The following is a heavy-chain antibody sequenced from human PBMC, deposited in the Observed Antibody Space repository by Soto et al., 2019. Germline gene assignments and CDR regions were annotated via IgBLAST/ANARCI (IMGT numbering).Heavy chain of an antibody. Sequence: PSEALSLTCPVSGCSISSYYWSWIRQPPGKGLEWIGYIYYSGSTNYNPSLKSRVTISVDTSKNQFSLKLSSVTAADTAVYYCARVQAARNYYYYGMDVWGQGTTVTVSS. J-gene: IGHJ6*02. CDR2: IYYSGST. CDR1: GCSISSYY. CDR3: ARVQAARNYYYYGMDV. D-gene: IGHD6-6*01. V-gene: IGHV4-59*01.